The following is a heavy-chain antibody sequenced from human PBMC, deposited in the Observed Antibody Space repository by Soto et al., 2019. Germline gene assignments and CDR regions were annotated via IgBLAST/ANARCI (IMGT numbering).Heavy chain of an antibody. Sequence: GGSLRLSCAASGFTFSSYGMHWVRQAPGKGLEWVAVIWYDGSNKYYADSVKGRFTISRDNSKNTLYLQMNSLRAEDTAVYYCARDPLLSGTHGMAADYWGQGTLVTVSS. CDR1: GFTFSSYG. CDR2: IWYDGSNK. V-gene: IGHV3-33*01. J-gene: IGHJ4*02. D-gene: IGHD1-1*01. CDR3: ARDPLLSGTHGMAADY.